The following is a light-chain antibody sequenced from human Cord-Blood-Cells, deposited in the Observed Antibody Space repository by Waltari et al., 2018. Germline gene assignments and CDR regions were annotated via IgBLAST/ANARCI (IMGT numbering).Light chain of an antibody. Sequence: DIVMTQSPDSLAVSLGERATVNFRSRQSVLYSSNNKNYLAWYQQKPGQPPKLLIYWASTQESGVPDRLSGSGSGTDFTLTISSLQAEDVAVYYCQQYYSTPYTFGRGTKLEIK. CDR1: QSVLYSSNNKNY. CDR3: QQYYSTPYT. J-gene: IGKJ2*01. CDR2: WAS. V-gene: IGKV4-1*01.